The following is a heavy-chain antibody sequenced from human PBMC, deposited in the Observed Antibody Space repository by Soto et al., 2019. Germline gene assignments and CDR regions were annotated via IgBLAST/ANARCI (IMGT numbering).Heavy chain of an antibody. V-gene: IGHV1-3*01. J-gene: IGHJ4*02. Sequence: PSVKVSCKASGYIFTSYVMEWVRQAPGQRLEWMGWINAGNGNTKYSQKFQGRVTITRDTSANTAYMELSSLRSEDTAVYYCARSAPPIDYWGQGTLVTVSS. CDR2: INAGNGNT. CDR1: GYIFTSYV. CDR3: ARSAPPIDY.